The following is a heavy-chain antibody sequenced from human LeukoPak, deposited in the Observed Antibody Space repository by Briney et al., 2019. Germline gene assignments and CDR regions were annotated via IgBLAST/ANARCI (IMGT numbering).Heavy chain of an antibody. CDR3: ARDVGYYDSSGFPGGY. J-gene: IGHJ4*02. CDR1: GYTFTSYG. CDR2: ISAYNGNT. D-gene: IGHD3-22*01. Sequence: GASVKVSCKASGYTFTSYGISWVRQAPGQGLEWMGWISAYNGNTNYAQKLQGRVTMTTDTSTSTAYMELRSLRSDDTAVYDCARDVGYYDSSGFPGGYWGQGTLVTVTS. V-gene: IGHV1-18*01.